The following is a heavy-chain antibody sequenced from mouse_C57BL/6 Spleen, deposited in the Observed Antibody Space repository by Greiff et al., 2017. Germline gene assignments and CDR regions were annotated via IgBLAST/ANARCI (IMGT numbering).Heavy chain of an antibody. D-gene: IGHD2-5*01. Sequence: EVKLVESGEGLVKPGGSLKLSCAASGFTFSSYAMSWVRQTPEKRLEWVAYISSGGDYIYYADTVKGRFTISRDNARNTLYLQMSSLKSEDTAMYYCTRERSNYGFDYWGQGTTLTVSS. CDR3: TRERSNYGFDY. V-gene: IGHV5-9-1*02. CDR1: GFTFSSYA. J-gene: IGHJ2*01. CDR2: ISSGGDYI.